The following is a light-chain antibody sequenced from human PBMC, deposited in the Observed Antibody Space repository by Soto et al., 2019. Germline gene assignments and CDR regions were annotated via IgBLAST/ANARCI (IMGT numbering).Light chain of an antibody. CDR2: GAS. V-gene: IGKV3-20*01. Sequence: LLSTRSRARLPLAPFARATFPSSSSQSVSSTYLAWYQQKPGRAPRLLIYGASSRATGIPSRFSGSGSGTDFTLTITRLEPEDFAVYYCQQDGRSPRKFGQGTKVEIK. J-gene: IGKJ1*01. CDR3: QQDGRSPRK. CDR1: QSVSSTY.